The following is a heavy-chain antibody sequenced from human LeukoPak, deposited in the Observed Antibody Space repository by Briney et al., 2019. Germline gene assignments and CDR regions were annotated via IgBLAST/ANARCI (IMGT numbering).Heavy chain of an antibody. V-gene: IGHV3-48*02. CDR1: GFIFSSYS. Sequence: PGGSLRLSCAAAGFIFSSYSINWVRQPPGGGRGWVSYISSTSSPIYYADSVKGRFTISRDNAKNSLYLQMNSLRDEDTAVYYCARVGRSSWYFDFWGQGTLVTVSS. CDR3: ARVGRSSWYFDF. J-gene: IGHJ4*02. D-gene: IGHD6-13*01. CDR2: ISSTSSPI.